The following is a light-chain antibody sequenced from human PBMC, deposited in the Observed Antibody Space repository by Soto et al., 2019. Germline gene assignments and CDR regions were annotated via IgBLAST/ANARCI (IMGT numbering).Light chain of an antibody. CDR1: QGISNY. V-gene: IGKV1-27*01. J-gene: IGKJ1*01. CDR2: GES. Sequence: DIQMTQSPSSLSASVGDRVTITCRASQGISNYLAWYQQKPGKVPKLLIYGESTLQSGVPSRFSGSGSGTDFTLTISSLQAEDVATYYCQKYNSAPWTFGQGTKVEIK. CDR3: QKYNSAPWT.